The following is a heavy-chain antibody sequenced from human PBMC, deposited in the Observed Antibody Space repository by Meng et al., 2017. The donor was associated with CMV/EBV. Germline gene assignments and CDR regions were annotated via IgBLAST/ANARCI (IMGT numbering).Heavy chain of an antibody. CDR3: ARDRAAPGWFDP. CDR2: SSSSSSYI. V-gene: IGHV3-21*01. D-gene: IGHD6-13*01. CDR1: GSTFSSYS. Sequence: ETLSLTCAASGSTFSSYSMNWVRQAPGKGLEWVSSSSSSSSYIYYADSVKGRFTISRDNAKNSLYLQMNSLRAEDTAVYYCARDRAAPGWFDPWGQGTLVTVSS. J-gene: IGHJ5*02.